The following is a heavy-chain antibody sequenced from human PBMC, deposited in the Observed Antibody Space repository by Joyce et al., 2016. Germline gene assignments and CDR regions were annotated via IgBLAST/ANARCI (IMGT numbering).Heavy chain of an antibody. J-gene: IGHJ3*02. CDR2: IFPGDYDT. D-gene: IGHD3-9*01. CDR3: ARLIILIDGADI. V-gene: IGHV5-51*01. CDR1: GYRFPNYW. Sequence: EVLLVQSEAEVKKPGESLRISCQGSGYRFPNYWIGWVRQMPGKGLEWMGIIFPGDYDTRYSPSFQGQVTISADKSINTAYLQWSSLKASDTALYYCARLIILIDGADIWGQGTMVSVSS.